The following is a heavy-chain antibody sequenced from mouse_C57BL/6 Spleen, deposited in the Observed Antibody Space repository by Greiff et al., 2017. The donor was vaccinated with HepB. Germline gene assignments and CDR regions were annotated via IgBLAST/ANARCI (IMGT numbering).Heavy chain of an antibody. Sequence: EVKLVESGGGLVQPGGSMKLSCVASGFTFSNYWMNWVRQSPEKGLEWVAQIRLKSDNYATHYAESVKGRFTISRDDSKSSVYLQMNNLRAEDTGIYYCTGDSNYYFDYWGQGTTLTVSS. CDR2: IRLKSDNYAT. CDR1: GFTFSNYW. J-gene: IGHJ2*01. D-gene: IGHD2-5*01. V-gene: IGHV6-3*01. CDR3: TGDSNYYFDY.